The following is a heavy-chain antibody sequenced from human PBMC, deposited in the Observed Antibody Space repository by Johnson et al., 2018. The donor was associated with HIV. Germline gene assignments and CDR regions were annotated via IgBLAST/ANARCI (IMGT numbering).Heavy chain of an antibody. Sequence: VQLVESGGGLVQPGGSLRLSCAASGFTFSIYDMHWVRQVTGTGLEWVSAIGTAGATYYPGSVKGRFTISRENAQNSLYLQMNSLTAGDTAMYYCVRVGHGSDYYRDAFDIWGQGTMVTVSS. J-gene: IGHJ3*02. D-gene: IGHD3-22*01. CDR3: VRVGHGSDYYRDAFDI. CDR1: GFTFSIYD. CDR2: IGTAGAT. V-gene: IGHV3-13*01.